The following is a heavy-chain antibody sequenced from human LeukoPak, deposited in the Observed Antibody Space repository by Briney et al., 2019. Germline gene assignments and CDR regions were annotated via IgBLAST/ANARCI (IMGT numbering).Heavy chain of an antibody. V-gene: IGHV1-2*02. J-gene: IGHJ4*02. CDR2: IDPNSGGT. D-gene: IGHD2-15*01. Sequence: ASVKVSCKASGYIFTDYYMHWVRQAPGQGLEWMGWIDPNSGGTNSAQKFQGRVTMTRDTSISTAYMELSRLRSDDTAVYYCARDRYCTSGTCYGNLFDYWGQGTLVTVSS. CDR3: ARDRYCTSGTCYGNLFDY. CDR1: GYIFTDYY.